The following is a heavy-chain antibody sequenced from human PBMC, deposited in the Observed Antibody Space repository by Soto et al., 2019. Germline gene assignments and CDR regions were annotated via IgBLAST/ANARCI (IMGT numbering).Heavy chain of an antibody. CDR2: ISHDGSSE. CDR1: GFVFSGYG. Sequence: QGQLVESGGGVVQPGRSLRLSCAASGFVFSGYGMHWVRQAPGKGLEWVGLISHDGSSEYYAESVRGRFTISRDNSKNTLYLQINSLTTEDTAVYYCATSRRHELGLWWFGPSARGTLVIVSS. D-gene: IGHD3-10*01. J-gene: IGHJ5*01. V-gene: IGHV3-30*03. CDR3: ATSRRHELGLWWFGP.